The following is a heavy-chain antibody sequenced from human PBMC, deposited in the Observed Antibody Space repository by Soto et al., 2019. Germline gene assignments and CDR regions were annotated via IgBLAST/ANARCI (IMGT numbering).Heavy chain of an antibody. V-gene: IGHV3-21*01. CDR3: ARVYGEDIVVVPAATKGASTLNYYMDV. CDR2: ISSSSSYI. J-gene: IGHJ6*03. Sequence: GGSLRLSCAASGFTFSSYSMNWVRQAPGKGLEWVSSISSSSSYIYYADSVKGRFTISRDNAKNSLYLQMNSLRAEDTAVYYCARVYGEDIVVVPAATKGASTLNYYMDVWGKGTTVTVSS. D-gene: IGHD2-2*01. CDR1: GFTFSSYS.